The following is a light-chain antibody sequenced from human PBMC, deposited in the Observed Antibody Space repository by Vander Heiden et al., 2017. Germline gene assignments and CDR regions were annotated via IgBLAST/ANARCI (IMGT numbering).Light chain of an antibody. J-gene: IGKJ4*01. CDR1: QGIRNA. Sequence: DIQMTQSPPSLSASVGDRVTITCRASQGIRNALGWYQQKAGKAPKRLIYAASILQSGVPSRFSGSGSGTEFTLTISSLQPEDFATYYGLQDDSYPRTLGGGTKEETK. V-gene: IGKV1-17*01. CDR3: LQDDSYPRT. CDR2: AAS.